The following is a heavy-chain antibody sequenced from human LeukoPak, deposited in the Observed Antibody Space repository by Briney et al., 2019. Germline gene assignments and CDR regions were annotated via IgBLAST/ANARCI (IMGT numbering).Heavy chain of an antibody. V-gene: IGHV1-8*01. J-gene: IGHJ4*02. Sequence: ASVKVSCKASGYTFTSYDINWVRQATGQGLEWMGWMNPNSGNTGYAQKFQGRVTMTRNTSISTAYMELSSLRSEDTAVYYCARVYYGSGSYYAYFDYWGQGTLVTVSS. CDR2: MNPNSGNT. D-gene: IGHD3-10*01. CDR1: GYTFTSYD. CDR3: ARVYYGSGSYYAYFDY.